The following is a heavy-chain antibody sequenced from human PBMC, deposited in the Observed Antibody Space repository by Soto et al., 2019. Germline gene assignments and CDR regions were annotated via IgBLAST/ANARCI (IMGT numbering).Heavy chain of an antibody. Sequence: QVQLQQWGAGLLKPSETLSLTCAVYGGSFSGYYWSWIRQPPGKGLEWIGEINHSGSTNYNPSLKSRVTISVDTSKNQFSLKLSSVTAADTAVYYCARQAFSGYDLPYWYFDLWGRGTLVTVSS. J-gene: IGHJ2*01. CDR1: GGSFSGYY. CDR2: INHSGST. CDR3: ARQAFSGYDLPYWYFDL. D-gene: IGHD5-12*01. V-gene: IGHV4-34*01.